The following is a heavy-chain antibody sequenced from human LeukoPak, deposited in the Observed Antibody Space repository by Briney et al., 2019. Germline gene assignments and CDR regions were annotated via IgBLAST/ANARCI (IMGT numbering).Heavy chain of an antibody. CDR3: ARESGDYVKFDY. D-gene: IGHD3-16*01. J-gene: IGHJ4*02. V-gene: IGHV6-1*01. CDR1: GDSVSSKFAA. Sequence: SQTLSLTCALSGDSVSSKFAAWNWLRQSPSRGVEWLGRTYYRSKWFNEYSTSVESRITINPDTSKNQFSLQLSFVTPEDTAVYYCARESGDYVKFDYWGQGTLVTVSS. CDR2: TYYRSKWFN.